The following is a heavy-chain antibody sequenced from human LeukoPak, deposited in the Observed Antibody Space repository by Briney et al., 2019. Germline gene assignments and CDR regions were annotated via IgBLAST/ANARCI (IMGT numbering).Heavy chain of an antibody. CDR1: GGSISNYY. D-gene: IGHD3-16*01. V-gene: IGHV4-59*01. J-gene: IGHJ5*02. CDR3: ARGIRQWGMAPRFDP. Sequence: PSETLSLTCTVSGGSISNYYWSWIRQPTGRGLQWIGYIYNRGNTDYNPSLNSRVTISVDTSKNQFSLNLSSVTAADTAVYYCARGIRQWGMAPRFDPWGQGTLVTVSS. CDR2: IYNRGNT.